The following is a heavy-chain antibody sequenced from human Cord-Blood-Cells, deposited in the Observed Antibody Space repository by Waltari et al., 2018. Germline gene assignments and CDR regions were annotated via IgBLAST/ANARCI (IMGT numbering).Heavy chain of an antibody. J-gene: IGHJ5*02. CDR3: ARDRDYDSSGYWFDP. V-gene: IGHV3-48*02. CDR1: GFTFSSYS. Sequence: EVQLVESGGGLVQPGGSLRLSCAASGFTFSSYSMNWVRQAPGKGLEWVSYISRCSSTINYADSVKGQFTISRDNAKNSLYLQMNSLRDEDTAVYYCARDRDYDSSGYWFDPWGQGTLVTVSS. CDR2: ISRCSSTI. D-gene: IGHD3-22*01.